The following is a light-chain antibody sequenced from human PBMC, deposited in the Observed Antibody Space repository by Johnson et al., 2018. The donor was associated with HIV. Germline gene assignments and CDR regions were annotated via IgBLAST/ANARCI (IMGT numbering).Light chain of an antibody. CDR1: SSNIGNNY. CDR3: GTWDSSLSAGV. J-gene: IGLJ1*01. Sequence: QPVLTQPPSVSAAPGQKVTISCSGSSSNIGNNYVSWYQQLPGTAPKLLIYENNKRPSGIPDRFSGSKSGTSATLGLTGLQTGDEADYYCGTWDSSLSAGVVGTGTKGTVL. V-gene: IGLV1-51*02. CDR2: ENN.